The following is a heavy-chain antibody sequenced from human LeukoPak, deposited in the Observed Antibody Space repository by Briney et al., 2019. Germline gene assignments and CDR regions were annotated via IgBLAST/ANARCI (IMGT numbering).Heavy chain of an antibody. CDR1: GGSISSISYQ. J-gene: IGHJ4*02. Sequence: SETLSLTCTVSGGSISSISYQWSWIRQPAGKGLEWIGRTYSSGSTNYNPSLKSRVTISVDTSKNQFSLKLSSVTAADTAVYYCARGLTRFPSSSTSWGQGTLVTVSS. CDR3: ARGLTRFPSSSTS. V-gene: IGHV4-61*02. D-gene: IGHD2-2*01. CDR2: TYSSGST.